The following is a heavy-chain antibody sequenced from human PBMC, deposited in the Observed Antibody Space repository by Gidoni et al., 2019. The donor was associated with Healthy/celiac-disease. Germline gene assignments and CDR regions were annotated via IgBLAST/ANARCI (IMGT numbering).Heavy chain of an antibody. CDR3: ARGYSYGFMCDY. D-gene: IGHD5-18*01. CDR2: INPSGGST. CDR1: GYTFPSYY. J-gene: IGHJ4*02. Sequence: VQLVQSGAEVKQPGASVKASCTASGYTFPSYYMHWVRQAPGQGLEWMGIINPSGGSTSYAQKFQGRVTMTRDTSTSTVYMELSSLRSEDTAVYYCARGYSYGFMCDYWGQGTLVTVSS. V-gene: IGHV1-46*03.